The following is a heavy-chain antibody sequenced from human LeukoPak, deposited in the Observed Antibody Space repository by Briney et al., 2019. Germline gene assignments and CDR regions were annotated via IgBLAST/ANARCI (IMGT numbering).Heavy chain of an antibody. D-gene: IGHD6-13*01. CDR3: ARDRLYRSSCHDY. Sequence: GRSLRLSCAASGFTFSSYGMHWVRQAPGKGLEWVAVIWYDGSNKYYADSVKGRFTISRENSKNTLYLQMNSLRAEDTAVYYCARDRLYRSSCHDYWGQGTLVTVSS. CDR1: GFTFSSYG. V-gene: IGHV3-33*01. CDR2: IWYDGSNK. J-gene: IGHJ4*02.